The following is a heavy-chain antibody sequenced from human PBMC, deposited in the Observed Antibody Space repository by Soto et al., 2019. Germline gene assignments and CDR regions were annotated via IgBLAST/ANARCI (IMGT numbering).Heavy chain of an antibody. CDR2: ISGSGGST. D-gene: IGHD2-2*01. V-gene: IGHV3-23*01. Sequence: GGSLRLSCAASGFTFSSYAMSWVRQAPGKGLEWVSAISGSGGSTYYADSVKGRFTISRDNSKNTLYLQMNSLRAEDTAVYYCAKVRYCSSTSCYSNYYYYGMDVWGQGTTVTVSS. CDR1: GFTFSSYA. CDR3: AKVRYCSSTSCYSNYYYYGMDV. J-gene: IGHJ6*02.